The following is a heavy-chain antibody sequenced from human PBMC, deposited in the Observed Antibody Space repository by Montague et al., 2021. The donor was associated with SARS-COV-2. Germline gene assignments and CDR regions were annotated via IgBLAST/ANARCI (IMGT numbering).Heavy chain of an antibody. V-gene: IGHV4-39*01. CDR3: ARHGWGWLRLLRPFDY. Sequence: SETLSLTCTVSGGSISSSTYYWGWIRQPPGKGLEWIGSIYYSGSTYYNPSLKSRVTISVDTSKNQFSLKLSSVTAADTAVYYCARHGWGWLRLLRPFDYWGQGTLVIVSS. CDR2: IYYSGST. CDR1: GGSISSSTYY. J-gene: IGHJ4*02. D-gene: IGHD5-12*01.